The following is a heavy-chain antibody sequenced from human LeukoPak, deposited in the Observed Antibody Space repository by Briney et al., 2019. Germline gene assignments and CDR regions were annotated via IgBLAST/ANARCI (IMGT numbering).Heavy chain of an antibody. J-gene: IGHJ3*01. CDR2: INHSGST. CDR1: GGSFSGYY. V-gene: IGHV4-34*01. Sequence: SETLSLTCAVYGGSFSGYYWSWIRQPPGKGLEWIGEINHSGSTNYNPSLKSRVTISVDTSKNQFSLKLSSVTAADTAVYYCARGWGIGWYGPFWGQGTMVTVSS. D-gene: IGHD6-19*01. CDR3: ARGWGIGWYGPF.